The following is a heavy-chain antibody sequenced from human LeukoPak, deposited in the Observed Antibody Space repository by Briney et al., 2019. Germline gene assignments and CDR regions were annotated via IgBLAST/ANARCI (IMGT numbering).Heavy chain of an antibody. CDR3: TTELTERDILTGYYLRKPSNY. Sequence: KPGGSLRLSCAASGFTFSNAWMSWVRQAPGKGLEWVGRIKSKTDGGTTDYAAPVKGRFTISRDDSKNTLYLQMNSLKTEDTAVYYCTTELTERDILTGYYLRKPSNYWGQGTLVTVSS. CDR1: GFTFSNAW. D-gene: IGHD3-9*01. V-gene: IGHV3-15*01. CDR2: IKSKTDGGTT. J-gene: IGHJ4*02.